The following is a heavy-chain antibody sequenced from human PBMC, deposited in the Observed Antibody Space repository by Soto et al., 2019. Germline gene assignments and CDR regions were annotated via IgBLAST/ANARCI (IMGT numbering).Heavy chain of an antibody. V-gene: IGHV3-74*01. J-gene: IGHJ6*02. D-gene: IGHD3-16*01. CDR3: ASNYAYAEGYYWYGIDV. CDR1: GFTFSRYW. Sequence: EVQLVESGGGLVLPGGSLRLSCAASGFTFSRYWMHWVRQAPGKGLVWVSRISSYGSDTHYADSVKGRFTISRDNAKNTLYLHMNSLRADDTADYYCASNYAYAEGYYWYGIDVCGQGSTVTGSS. CDR2: ISSYGSDT.